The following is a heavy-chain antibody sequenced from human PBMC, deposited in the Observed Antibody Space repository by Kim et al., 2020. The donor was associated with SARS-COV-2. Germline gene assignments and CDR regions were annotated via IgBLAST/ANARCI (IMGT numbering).Heavy chain of an antibody. J-gene: IGHJ1*01. D-gene: IGHD3-10*01. V-gene: IGHV3-30-3*01. Sequence: GGSLRLSCAASGFTFSSYAMHWVRQAPGKGLEWVAVISYDGSNKYYADSVKGRFTISRDNSKNTLYLQMNSLRAEDTAVYYCARDLLPGESGTNWGQGTLVTVSS. CDR3: ARDLLPGESGTN. CDR2: ISYDGSNK. CDR1: GFTFSSYA.